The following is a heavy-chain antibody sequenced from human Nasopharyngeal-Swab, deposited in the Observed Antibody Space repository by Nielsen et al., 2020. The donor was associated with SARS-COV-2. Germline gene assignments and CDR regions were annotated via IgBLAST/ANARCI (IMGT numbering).Heavy chain of an antibody. J-gene: IGHJ4*02. CDR3: ARDGYGSGSYSN. D-gene: IGHD3-10*01. V-gene: IGHV4-30-4*01. Sequence: WIRQPPGKGLEWIGYIYYSGSTYYNPSLKSRVTISVDTSKNQFSLKLSSVTAADTVVYYCARDGYGSGSYSNWGQGTLVTVSS. CDR2: IYYSGST.